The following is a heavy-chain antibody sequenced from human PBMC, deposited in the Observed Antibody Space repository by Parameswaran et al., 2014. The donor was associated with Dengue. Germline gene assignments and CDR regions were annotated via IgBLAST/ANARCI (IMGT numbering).Heavy chain of an antibody. Sequence: WIRQPPGKGLEWVAVIWYDGSNKYYADSVKGRFTISRDNSKNTLYLQMNSLRAEDTAVYYCARVGSGSLRVWYFDLWGRGTLVTVSS. CDR3: ARVGSGSLRVWYFDL. D-gene: IGHD1-26*01. CDR2: IWYDGSNK. V-gene: IGHV3-33*01. J-gene: IGHJ2*01.